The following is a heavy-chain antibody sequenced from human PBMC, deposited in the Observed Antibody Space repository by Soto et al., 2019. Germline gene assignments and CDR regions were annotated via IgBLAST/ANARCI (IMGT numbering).Heavy chain of an antibody. V-gene: IGHV3-48*02. CDR3: ARGYCISISCYDRIEDDAIDI. J-gene: IGHJ3*02. CDR2: IDRSSSTI. D-gene: IGHD2-2*01. Sequence: GGSLRLSCATSGFTFTSYSMSWFRQAPGKGLEWVSCIDRSSSTIYYADSVKGRFTISRDNAKKSVFLQMNSLRDEDTAVYYCARGYCISISCYDRIEDDAIDIWGQGTMVTVSS. CDR1: GFTFTSYS.